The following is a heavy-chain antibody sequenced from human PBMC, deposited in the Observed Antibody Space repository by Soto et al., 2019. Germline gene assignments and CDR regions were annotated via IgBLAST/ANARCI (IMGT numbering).Heavy chain of an antibody. CDR2: IIPVFGTT. D-gene: IGHD3-16*01. J-gene: IGHJ4*02. Sequence: QEQLVQSGAEVKKPGSSVKVSCKDSGGLFSSFAISWVRQAPGQGLEWMGGIIPVFGTTNYAQKFQGRVTITADESTKTDYMELSSLTSDDTAMYYCARGGGPYVWFNEFWGQGTQVTVSS. CDR1: GGLFSSFA. CDR3: ARGGGPYVWFNEF. V-gene: IGHV1-69*01.